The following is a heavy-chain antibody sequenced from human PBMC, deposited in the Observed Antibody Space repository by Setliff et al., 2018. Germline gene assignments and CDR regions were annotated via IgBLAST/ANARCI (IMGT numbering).Heavy chain of an antibody. Sequence: GPSVKVSCKASGYTFTNYGINWVRQAPGQGLEWMGWISAYAQKFQGRVTIITDESTSTAYMELSSLTSDDTAVYYCAREGVDTRSSTDYRYYMDVWGKGTTVTVSS. D-gene: IGHD5-18*01. CDR2: ISA. CDR3: AREGVDTRSSTDYRYYMDV. CDR1: GYTFTNYG. V-gene: IGHV1-18*01. J-gene: IGHJ6*03.